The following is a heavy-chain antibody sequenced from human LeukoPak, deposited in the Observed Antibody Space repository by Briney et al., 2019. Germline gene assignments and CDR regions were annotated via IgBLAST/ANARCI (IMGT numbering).Heavy chain of an antibody. D-gene: IGHD3/OR15-3a*01. CDR3: ASWTYYFDY. CDR1: GFTFSSYS. CDR2: INHSGST. Sequence: PGGSLRLSCAASGFTFSSYSMNWVRQPPGKGLEWIGEINHSGSTNYNPSLKSRVTISVDTSKNQFSLKLSSVTAADTAVYYCASWTYYFDYWGQGTLVTVSS. V-gene: IGHV4-34*01. J-gene: IGHJ4*02.